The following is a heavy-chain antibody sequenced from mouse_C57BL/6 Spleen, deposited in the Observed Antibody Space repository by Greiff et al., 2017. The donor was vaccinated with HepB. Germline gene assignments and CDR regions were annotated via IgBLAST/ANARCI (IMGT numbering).Heavy chain of an antibody. CDR1: GFTFSDYG. CDR2: ISSGSSTI. D-gene: IGHD1-1*01. CDR3: ARKDYGSSYGSYYFDY. J-gene: IGHJ2*01. V-gene: IGHV5-17*01. Sequence: EVKVVESGGGLVKPGGSLKLSCAASGFTFSDYGMHWVRQAPEKGLEWVAYISSGSSTIYYADTVKGRFTISRDNAKNTLFLQMTSLRSEDTAMYYCARKDYGSSYGSYYFDYWGQGTTLTVSS.